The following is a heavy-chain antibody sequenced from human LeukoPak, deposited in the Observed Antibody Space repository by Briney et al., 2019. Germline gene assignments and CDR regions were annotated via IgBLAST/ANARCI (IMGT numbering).Heavy chain of an antibody. CDR1: GYTFTSYD. CDR3: ARCFIEDLGAFDI. CDR2: MNPNSGNT. D-gene: IGHD3-16*02. Sequence: GASVKVSCKASGYTFTSYDINWVRQATGQGLEWMGWMNPNSGNTGYAQKFQGRVTMTRDMSTSTVYMELSSLRSEDTAVYYCARCFIEDLGAFDIWGQGTMVTVSS. J-gene: IGHJ3*02. V-gene: IGHV1-8*01.